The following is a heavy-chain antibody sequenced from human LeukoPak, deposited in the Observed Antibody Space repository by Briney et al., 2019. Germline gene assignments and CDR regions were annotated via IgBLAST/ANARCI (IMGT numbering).Heavy chain of an antibody. CDR2: ISGSGGST. CDR1: GFTFSSYA. Sequence: PGGSLRLSCAASGFTFSSYAMSWVRQAPGKGLEWVSAISGSGGSTYYADSVKGRFTISRDNSKNTLYLQMNSLRAEDTAVYYCAKGQRVLRFLEWLPDWGQGTLVTVSS. D-gene: IGHD3-3*01. J-gene: IGHJ4*02. CDR3: AKGQRVLRFLEWLPD. V-gene: IGHV3-23*01.